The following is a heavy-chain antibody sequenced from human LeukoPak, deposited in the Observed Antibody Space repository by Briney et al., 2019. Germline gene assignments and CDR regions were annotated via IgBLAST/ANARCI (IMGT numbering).Heavy chain of an antibody. J-gene: IGHJ6*03. D-gene: IGHD2-2*01. CDR3: ARGQNVVVPAHILGVGPWYYSYFMDV. Sequence: WETLSLTCAVYGGSFSDYHWSWIRQPPGKGLELIDEINHSGGTNYNPSLKSRDNISVDTSKNQFALKLPSVTATDTAVSYCARGQNVVVPAHILGVGPWYYSYFMDVWGKDTTVSVSS. CDR2: INHSGGT. CDR1: GGSFSDYH. V-gene: IGHV4-34*01.